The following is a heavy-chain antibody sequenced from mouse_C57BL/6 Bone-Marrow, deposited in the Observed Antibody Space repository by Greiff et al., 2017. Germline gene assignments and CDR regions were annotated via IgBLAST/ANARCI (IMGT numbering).Heavy chain of an antibody. CDR3: TAYDYDCFDY. CDR2: IDPENGDP. J-gene: IGHJ2*01. Sequence: VQLQQSGAELVRPGASVKLSCTASGFNIKDAYMHWVKQRPEQGLEWIGWIDPENGDPEYASKFQGKATITADTSSNTAYLQLSSLTSEDTAVYYCTAYDYDCFDYWGQGTTLTVSS. V-gene: IGHV14-4*01. CDR1: GFNIKDAY. D-gene: IGHD2-4*01.